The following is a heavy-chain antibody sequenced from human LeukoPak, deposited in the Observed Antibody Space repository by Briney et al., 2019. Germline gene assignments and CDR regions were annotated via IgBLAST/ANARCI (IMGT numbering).Heavy chain of an antibody. CDR2: IYPGDSDT. CDR3: ARPYCSCGSCYA. D-gene: IGHD2-15*01. V-gene: IGHV5-51*01. J-gene: IGHJ5*02. CDR1: GYSFTNYW. Sequence: GESLKISCKGSGYSFTNYWIGWVRQMPGKGLEWMGIIYPGDSDTRYSPSFQGQVTISASKSISTAYLPWSSLKASDTAIYYCARPYCSCGSCYAWGQGTLVTVSS.